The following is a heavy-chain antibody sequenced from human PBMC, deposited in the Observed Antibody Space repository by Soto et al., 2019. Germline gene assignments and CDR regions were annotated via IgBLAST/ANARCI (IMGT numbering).Heavy chain of an antibody. Sequence: GGSLRLCCAASGFTFSTQTMNWVRQAPGKGLEWVSYISSGSSYTYYADSVTGRFTISRDNAKNSLYLQMDGLRVEDTAVYFCARDRDGYIWFHXWGQVTLVTVSX. CDR3: ARDRDGYIWFHX. CDR1: GFTFSTQT. V-gene: IGHV3-21*01. D-gene: IGHD5-12*01. J-gene: IGHJ5*02. CDR2: ISSGSSYT.